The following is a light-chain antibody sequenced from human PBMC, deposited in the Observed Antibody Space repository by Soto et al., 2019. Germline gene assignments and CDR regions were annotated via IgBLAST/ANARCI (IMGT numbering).Light chain of an antibody. J-gene: IGKJ5*01. CDR1: QSVSSS. CDR2: AAC. V-gene: IGKV3-11*01. Sequence: IVLTQSPATLSLAPGDRPTLSCRASQSVSSSSASYQQPPRQPPRLLIYAACNAATGIAARFSSSGSGTVFTLTISSLAAEDFAVYYRQQRSNFITFGQGTRLEIK. CDR3: QQRSNFIT.